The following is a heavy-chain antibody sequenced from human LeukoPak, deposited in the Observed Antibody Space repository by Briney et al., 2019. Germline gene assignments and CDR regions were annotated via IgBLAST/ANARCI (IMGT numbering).Heavy chain of an antibody. V-gene: IGHV4-30-2*01. D-gene: IGHD2-2*01. J-gene: IGHJ6*02. CDR1: GGSISSGGYS. CDR2: IYHSGST. CDR3: ARFCGTSCPYYYYYGMDV. Sequence: SETLSLTCAVPGGSISSGGYSWSWIRQPPGKGLEWIGYIYHSGSTYYNPSLKSRVTISVDRSKNQFSLKLSSVTAADTAVYYCARFCGTSCPYYYYYGMDVWGQGTTVTVSS.